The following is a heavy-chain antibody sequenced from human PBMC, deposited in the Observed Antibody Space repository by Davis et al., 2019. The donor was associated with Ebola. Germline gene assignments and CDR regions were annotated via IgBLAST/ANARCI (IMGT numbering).Heavy chain of an antibody. V-gene: IGHV1-18*04. CDR1: GYRLDTYG. CDR2: ISTHNGDT. J-gene: IGHJ3*01. CDR3: ARDECSSTSCYAAYPFDL. D-gene: IGHD2-2*01. Sequence: AASVKVSCKTSGYRLDTYGLSWVRQAPGQGLEWMGWISTHNGDTNYAQKVQGRVTMTTDTSTRTAYMELRSLRSDDTAVYYCARDECSSTSCYAAYPFDLWAQGTMVTVSS.